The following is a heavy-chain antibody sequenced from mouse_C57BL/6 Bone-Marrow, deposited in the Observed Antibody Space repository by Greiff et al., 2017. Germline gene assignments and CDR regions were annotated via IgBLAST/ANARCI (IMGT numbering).Heavy chain of an antibody. CDR1: GYTFTSYW. CDR3: ARLGYGNYVAWFAY. D-gene: IGHD2-10*02. J-gene: IGHJ3*01. Sequence: QVQLQQPGAELVMPGASVKLSCKASGYTFTSYWMHWVKQRPGQGLEWIGEIDPSDSYPNYNQKFKGKSQLTVDKSSSTAYMQLSSLTSEDSAVYYCARLGYGNYVAWFAYWGQGTLVTVSA. CDR2: IDPSDSYP. V-gene: IGHV1-69*01.